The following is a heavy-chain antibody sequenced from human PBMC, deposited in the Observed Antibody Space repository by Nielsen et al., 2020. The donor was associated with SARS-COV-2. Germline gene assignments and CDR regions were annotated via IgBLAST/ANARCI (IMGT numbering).Heavy chain of an antibody. CDR1: GFTFSFYD. J-gene: IGHJ4*02. Sequence: GESLKISCAASGFTFSFYDIHWVRQAPGEGLEWVAVMWADGATEHNAESVKGRFTVSRDASKNTVYLQMNSLRAADSAVYYCAKDLGPDAGYTVFNDYFDNWGQGTLVTVSS. CDR3: AKDLGPDAGYTVFNDYFDN. D-gene: IGHD5/OR15-5a*01. CDR2: MWADGATE. V-gene: IGHV3-33*06.